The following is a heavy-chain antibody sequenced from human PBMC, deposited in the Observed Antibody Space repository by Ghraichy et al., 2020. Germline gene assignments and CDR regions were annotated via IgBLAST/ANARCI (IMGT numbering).Heavy chain of an antibody. CDR1: GFTFSSYS. CDR2: ISSSSSTI. V-gene: IGHV3-48*02. CDR3: ARFQKVAYGDYLHPFDY. D-gene: IGHD4-17*01. J-gene: IGHJ4*02. Sequence: GGSLRLSCAASGFTFSSYSMNWVRQAPGKGLEWVSYISSSSSTIYYADSVKGRFTISRDNAKNSLYLQMNSLRDEDTAVYYCARFQKVAYGDYLHPFDYWGQGTLVTVSS.